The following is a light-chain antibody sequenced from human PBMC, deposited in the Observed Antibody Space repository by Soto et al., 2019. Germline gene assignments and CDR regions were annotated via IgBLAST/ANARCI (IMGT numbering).Light chain of an antibody. CDR2: WAS. J-gene: IGKJ1*01. CDR3: QQYYRSPPT. V-gene: IGKV4-1*01. CDR1: HNILYISDNKNY. Sequence: DIVLSQAQNSLAVSVVDSATINCKSSHNILYISDNKNYLSWYQQRPGQPPKLLFYWASTRESGVPDRFSGSGSGTHFTLTITSLQAEGVAVYYCQQYYRSPPTFGQGTKVDIK.